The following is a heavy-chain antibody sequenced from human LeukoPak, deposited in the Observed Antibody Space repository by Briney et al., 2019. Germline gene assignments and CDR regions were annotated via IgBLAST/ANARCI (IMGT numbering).Heavy chain of an antibody. V-gene: IGHV4-4*07. Sequence: TSETLSLTCTVSGGSTSSYYWSWIRQPAGKGLEWIGRIYTSGSTNYNPSLKSRVTMSVDTSENQFSLKLSSVTAADTAVYYCARDRKGYCSGGSCYKNWFDPWGQGTLVTVSS. J-gene: IGHJ5*02. CDR3: ARDRKGYCSGGSCYKNWFDP. CDR2: IYTSGST. D-gene: IGHD2-15*01. CDR1: GGSTSSYY.